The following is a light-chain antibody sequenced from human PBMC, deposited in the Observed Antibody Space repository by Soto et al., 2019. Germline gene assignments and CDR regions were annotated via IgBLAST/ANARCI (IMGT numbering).Light chain of an antibody. CDR2: DTT. Sequence: QAVVTQEPSLTVSPGGTVTLTCGSSTGAVTSGHYPYWFQQKPGQAPRTLIYDTTNKHSWTPARFSGSLLGGKAALTLAGAQTDDDADYYCLLSYSGTNWVFGGGTKLTVL. V-gene: IGLV7-46*01. CDR1: TGAVTSGHY. CDR3: LLSYSGTNWV. J-gene: IGLJ3*02.